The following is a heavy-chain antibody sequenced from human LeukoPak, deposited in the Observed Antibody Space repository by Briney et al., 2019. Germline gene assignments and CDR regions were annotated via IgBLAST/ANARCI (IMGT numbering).Heavy chain of an antibody. CDR1: GVTFSSYG. Sequence: GGSLRLSCAAAGVTFSSYGMHWARQAPGKGLEWVAVISYDGSNKYYADSGTGRFTLSRDTSKNTLYLQMNSLRAEDTAVYYCAKGGDDSSGYYDYWGQGTLVTVSS. V-gene: IGHV3-30*18. CDR2: ISYDGSNK. J-gene: IGHJ4*02. CDR3: AKGGDDSSGYYDY. D-gene: IGHD3-22*01.